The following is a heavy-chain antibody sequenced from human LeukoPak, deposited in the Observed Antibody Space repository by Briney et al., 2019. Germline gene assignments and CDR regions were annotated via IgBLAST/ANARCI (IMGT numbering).Heavy chain of an antibody. V-gene: IGHV5-51*01. CDR2: IYPGDSDT. J-gene: IGHJ4*02. Sequence: GESLQISCKGSGYSFTSYWIGWVRPMPGKGLEWMGIIYPGDSDTRYSPSFQGQVTISADKSISTAYLQWSSLKASDTAMYYCARRVGYCSSTSCYWYFDYWGQGTLVTVSS. CDR3: ARRVGYCSSTSCYWYFDY. CDR1: GYSFTSYW. D-gene: IGHD2-2*01.